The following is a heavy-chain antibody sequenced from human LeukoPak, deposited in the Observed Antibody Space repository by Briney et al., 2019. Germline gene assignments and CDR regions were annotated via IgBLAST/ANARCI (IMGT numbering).Heavy chain of an antibody. CDR2: IYHSGST. Sequence: SQTLSLTCTVSGGSISSGGYYWSWIRQPPGKGLEWIGYIYHSGSTYYNPSLKSRVTISVDRSKNQFSLKLSSVTAADTAVYYCARAPPLSPFDYWGQGTLVTVSS. V-gene: IGHV4-30-2*01. CDR3: ARAPPLSPFDY. D-gene: IGHD3-3*02. J-gene: IGHJ4*02. CDR1: GGSISSGGYY.